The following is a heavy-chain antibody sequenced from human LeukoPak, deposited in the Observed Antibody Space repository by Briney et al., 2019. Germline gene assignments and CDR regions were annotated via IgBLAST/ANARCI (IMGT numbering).Heavy chain of an antibody. CDR3: ARNPVMRDYDDF. J-gene: IGHJ4*02. V-gene: IGHV3-7*01. CDR2: IKEDGSER. CDR1: GFSLSNYW. Sequence: SGGSLRLSCEASGFSLSNYWMSWVRQAPGKGLEWVANIKEDGSERYYGDSVKGRFTISRDNAKNSLFLQMTSLRDEDTAIYYCARNPVMRDYDDFWGQGTLVTVSS. D-gene: IGHD3-16*01.